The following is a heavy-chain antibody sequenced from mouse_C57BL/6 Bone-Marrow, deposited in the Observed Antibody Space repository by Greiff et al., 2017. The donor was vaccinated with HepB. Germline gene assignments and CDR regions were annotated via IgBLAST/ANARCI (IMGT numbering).Heavy chain of an antibody. D-gene: IGHD1-1*01. V-gene: IGHV2-6*03. Sequence: VKLMESGPGLVAPSQSLSITCTVSGFSLTSYGVHWVRQPPGKGLEWLVVIWSDGSTTYNSALKSRLGISKDTSKSQVFVKMNSLQTVDTAMYDCARRGGSSYGGDYAMDYWGQGTSFTVSS. CDR3: ARRGGSSYGGDYAMDY. CDR1: GFSLTSYG. CDR2: IWSDGST. J-gene: IGHJ4*01.